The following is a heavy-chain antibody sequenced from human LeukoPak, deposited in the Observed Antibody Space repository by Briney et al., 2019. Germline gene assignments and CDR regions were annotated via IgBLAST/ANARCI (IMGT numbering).Heavy chain of an antibody. D-gene: IGHD3-9*01. CDR3: AKEFFYYDILTGYYDY. J-gene: IGHJ4*02. Sequence: GGSLRLSCEASGFTFSAYAMTWVRQAPGKGLEWVSAISGSGGSTYYADSVKGRFTISRDNSKNTLYLQMNSLRAEDTAVYYCAKEFFYYDILTGYYDYWGQGTLVTVSS. V-gene: IGHV3-23*01. CDR1: GFTFSAYA. CDR2: ISGSGGST.